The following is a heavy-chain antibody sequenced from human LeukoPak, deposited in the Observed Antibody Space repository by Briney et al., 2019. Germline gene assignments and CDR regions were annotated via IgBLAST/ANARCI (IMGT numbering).Heavy chain of an antibody. J-gene: IGHJ4*02. CDR3: ASGTTVTNY. CDR2: INHSGST. Sequence: SETLSLTCAVYGGSFSGYYWSWIRQPPGKGLEWIGEINHSGSTNYNPSLRSRVTISVDTSKNQFSLKLSSVTAADTAVYYCASGTTVTNYWGQGTLVTVSS. D-gene: IGHD4-17*01. V-gene: IGHV4-34*01. CDR1: GGSFSGYY.